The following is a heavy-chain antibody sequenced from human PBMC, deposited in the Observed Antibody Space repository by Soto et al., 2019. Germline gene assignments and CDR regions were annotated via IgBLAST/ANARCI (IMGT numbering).Heavy chain of an antibody. CDR3: ARGIAAAGLEAYYGMDF. D-gene: IGHD6-13*01. CDR1: GGTFSRYS. J-gene: IGHJ6*01. V-gene: IGHV1-69*13. Sequence: SVKVSCKASGGTFSRYSISWVRQAPGQGFEWMGGIIPIFGTANYAQKFQGRVTITADESTSTAYMELSSLRSEDTAVYYCARGIAAAGLEAYYGMDFWGQGTTVIVSS. CDR2: IIPIFGTA.